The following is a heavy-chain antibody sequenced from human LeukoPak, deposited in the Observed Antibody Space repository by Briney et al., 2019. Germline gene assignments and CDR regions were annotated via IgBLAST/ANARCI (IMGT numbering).Heavy chain of an antibody. Sequence: GGSLRLSCAASGFTFSSYSMNWVRQAPGKGLEWVSSISSSSTYIYYADSVKGRFTISRDNAKNSLYLQMNSLRAEDTAVYYCARARYCSSTSCYGDFDYWGQGTLVTVSS. CDR3: ARARYCSSTSCYGDFDY. J-gene: IGHJ4*02. V-gene: IGHV3-21*01. D-gene: IGHD2-2*01. CDR2: ISSSSTYI. CDR1: GFTFSSYS.